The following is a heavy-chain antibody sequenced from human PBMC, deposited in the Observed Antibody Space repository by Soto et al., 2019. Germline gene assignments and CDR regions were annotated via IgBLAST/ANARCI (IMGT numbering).Heavy chain of an antibody. V-gene: IGHV3-9*01. CDR2: ISWNSGSI. J-gene: IGHJ3*02. CDR3: AKEFPERPLGHDAFDI. CDR1: GFTFDDYA. Sequence: PGGSLRLSCAASGFTFDDYAMHWVRQAPGKGLEWVSGISWNSGSIGYADSVKGRFTISRDNAKNSLYLQMNSLRAEDTALYYCAKEFPERPLGHDAFDIWGQGTMVTVSS. D-gene: IGHD1-1*01.